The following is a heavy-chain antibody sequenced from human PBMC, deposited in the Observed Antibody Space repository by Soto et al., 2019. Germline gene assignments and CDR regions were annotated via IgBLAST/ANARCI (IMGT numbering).Heavy chain of an antibody. D-gene: IGHD5-18*01. Sequence: GGSLRLSCAASGFTFSSYAMHWVRQAPGKGLGWVAVISYDGSNKYYADSVKGRFTISRDNSKNTLYLQMNSLRAEDTAVYYCARDKGYSYGYGYWGQGTLVTVSS. CDR2: ISYDGSNK. J-gene: IGHJ4*02. V-gene: IGHV3-30-3*01. CDR1: GFTFSSYA. CDR3: ARDKGYSYGYGY.